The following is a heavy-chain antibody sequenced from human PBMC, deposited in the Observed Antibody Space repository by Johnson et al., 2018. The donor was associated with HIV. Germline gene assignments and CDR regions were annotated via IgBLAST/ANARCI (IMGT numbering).Heavy chain of an antibody. Sequence: QVQLVESGGGVVQPGGSLRLSCAASGFTFSSYGMHWVRQAPGKGLAWVAFIRYDGRDNYYADSVKGRFTSSRDNSTNTLYLQMNSLRAEDTAVYYCAKVYGFDYGDYYDAFDIWGQGTMVTVSS. D-gene: IGHD4-17*01. CDR1: GFTFSSYG. J-gene: IGHJ3*02. V-gene: IGHV3-30*02. CDR2: IRYDGRDN. CDR3: AKVYGFDYGDYYDAFDI.